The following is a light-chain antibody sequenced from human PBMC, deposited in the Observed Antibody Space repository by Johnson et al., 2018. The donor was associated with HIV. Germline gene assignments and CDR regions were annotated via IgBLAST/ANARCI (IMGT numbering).Light chain of an antibody. CDR1: SSNIGNNY. V-gene: IGLV1-51*01. CDR2: DNN. CDR3: GTWDSSLSAGV. Sequence: QSVLTQPPSVSAAPGQKVTISCSGSSSNIGNNYVSWYQQLPGTAPKLLIYDNNKRPSGIPDRFSGSKSGPSATLALTGLRPGDESDYYCGTWDSSLSAGVFGTGTKVTVL. J-gene: IGLJ1*01.